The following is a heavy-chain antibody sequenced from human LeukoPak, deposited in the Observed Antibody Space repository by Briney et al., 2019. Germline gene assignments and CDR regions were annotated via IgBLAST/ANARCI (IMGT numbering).Heavy chain of an antibody. CDR1: GFTFSSYS. Sequence: GGSLRLSCAASGFTFSSYSMNWVRQAPGKGLEWVSSISSSSSYIYYADSVKGRFTISRDNARNSLYLQMNSLRAEDTAVYYCARGGYCSGGSFSWDYYYGMDVWGQGTTVTVSS. CDR3: ARGGYCSGGSFSWDYYYGMDV. J-gene: IGHJ6*02. V-gene: IGHV3-21*01. D-gene: IGHD2-15*01. CDR2: ISSSSSYI.